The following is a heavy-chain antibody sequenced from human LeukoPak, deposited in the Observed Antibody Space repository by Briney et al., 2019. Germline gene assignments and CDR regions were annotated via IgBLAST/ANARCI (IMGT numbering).Heavy chain of an antibody. Sequence: ASVKVSCKASGYTFTSYGIIWVRQAPGQGLEWMGWISAYNGNTNYAQKLQGRVTMTTDTSTSTAYMELRSLRSDDTAVYYCARAPKFWSGYFAPLGDDGWGRGTLVTVSS. D-gene: IGHD3-3*01. J-gene: IGHJ4*02. CDR2: ISAYNGNT. V-gene: IGHV1-18*01. CDR3: ARAPKFWSGYFAPLGDDG. CDR1: GYTFTSYG.